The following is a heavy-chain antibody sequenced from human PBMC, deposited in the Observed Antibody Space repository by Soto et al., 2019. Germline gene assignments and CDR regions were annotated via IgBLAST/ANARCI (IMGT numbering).Heavy chain of an antibody. Sequence: GGSLRLSFAASGFTFSSYAMSWVRQAPGKGLEWVSSISCSGGSTYYAYSVKVRFTISIDNSNNTLYLQMNSLRAEDTAVYYCANSNRHYDILTGYITYYYYXMDVGGQGTTVXVXS. D-gene: IGHD3-9*01. V-gene: IGHV3-23*01. J-gene: IGHJ6*02. CDR1: GFTFSSYA. CDR2: ISCSGGST. CDR3: ANSNRHYDILTGYITYYYYXMDV.